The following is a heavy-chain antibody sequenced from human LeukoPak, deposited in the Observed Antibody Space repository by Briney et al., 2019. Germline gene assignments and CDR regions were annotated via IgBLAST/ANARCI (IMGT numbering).Heavy chain of an antibody. D-gene: IGHD3-3*01. J-gene: IGHJ4*02. CDR2: IYSGGST. Sequence: GGSLRLPCAASGFTVSSNYMSWVRQAPGKGLEWVSVIYSGGSTYYADSVKGRFTISRDNSKNTLYLQMNSLRAEDTAVYYCARSPITIFGVGHFDYWGQGTLVTVSS. CDR1: GFTVSSNY. V-gene: IGHV3-53*01. CDR3: ARSPITIFGVGHFDY.